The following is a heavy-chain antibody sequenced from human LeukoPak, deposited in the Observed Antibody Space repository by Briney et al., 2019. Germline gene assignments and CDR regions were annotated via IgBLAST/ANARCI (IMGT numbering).Heavy chain of an antibody. D-gene: IGHD1-1*01. V-gene: IGHV1-18*01. CDR1: GYTFTTYD. CDR2: ISAYNGNT. CDR3: ARRQGTTLNFDY. Sequence: ASVTVSFTASGYTFTTYDISWVRQAPGQGLEWMGWISAYNGNTNYAQNLQGRVTMTTDTSTSTAYMELRSLRSDDTAVYYCARRQGTTLNFDYWGQGTLVTVSS. J-gene: IGHJ4*02.